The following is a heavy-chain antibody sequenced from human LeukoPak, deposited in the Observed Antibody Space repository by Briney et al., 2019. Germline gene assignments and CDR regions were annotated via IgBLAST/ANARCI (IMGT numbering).Heavy chain of an antibody. J-gene: IGHJ4*02. CDR2: MNPNSGNT. D-gene: IGHD6-19*01. CDR3: ARGTPSGWYGAVY. Sequence: ASVKVSCKASGYTFTSYAMHWVRQATGQGLEWMGWMNPNSGNTGYAQKFQGRVTMTRNTSITTAYMELSSLTSEDTAVYYCARGTPSGWYGAVYWGQGTLVTVSS. CDR1: GYTFTSYA. V-gene: IGHV1-8*02.